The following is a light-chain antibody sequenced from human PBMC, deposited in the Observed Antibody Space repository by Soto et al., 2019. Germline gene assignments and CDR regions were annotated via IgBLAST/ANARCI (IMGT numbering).Light chain of an antibody. Sequence: QSALTQPPSASGSPGQSVTISCTGTSSDVGGYNFVSWYQQHPGKAPKLMIYDVTERPSGVPDRFSGSKSGNTASLTVSGLQGEDEADSYCTSYAGSNIPVLFGGGTKLTV. J-gene: IGLJ2*01. CDR2: DVT. CDR3: TSYAGSNIPVL. V-gene: IGLV2-8*01. CDR1: SSDVGGYNF.